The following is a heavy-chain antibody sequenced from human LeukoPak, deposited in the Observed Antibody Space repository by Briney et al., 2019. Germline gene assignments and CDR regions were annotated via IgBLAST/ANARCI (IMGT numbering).Heavy chain of an antibody. Sequence: EAGGSLRLSCAASGFTLSSYAMHWVRQAPGKGLEWVAVISYDGSNKYYADSVKGRFTISRDNSKNTLYLQMNSLRAEDTAVYYCARDGVRGVIPYGTDVWGQGTTVTVSS. D-gene: IGHD3-10*01. J-gene: IGHJ6*02. CDR2: ISYDGSNK. CDR1: GFTLSSYA. CDR3: ARDGVRGVIPYGTDV. V-gene: IGHV3-30*04.